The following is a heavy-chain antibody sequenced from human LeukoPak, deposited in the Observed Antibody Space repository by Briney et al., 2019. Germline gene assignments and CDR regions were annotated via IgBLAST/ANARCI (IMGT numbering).Heavy chain of an antibody. D-gene: IGHD3-3*01. V-gene: IGHV4-39*07. Sequence: SETLSLTCAVSGGSISSSGYYWGWIRQPPGKGLEWIGNIYYSGTTHYNPSLKSRVTISVDTSKNQFSLKLSSVTAADTAVYYCARTYYDFWSGFRIRASGPGYFDYWGQGTLVTVSS. J-gene: IGHJ4*02. CDR1: GGSISSSGYY. CDR3: ARTYYDFWSGFRIRASGPGYFDY. CDR2: IYYSGTT.